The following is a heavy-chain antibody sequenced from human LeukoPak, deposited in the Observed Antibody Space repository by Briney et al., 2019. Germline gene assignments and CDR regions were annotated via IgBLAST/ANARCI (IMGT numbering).Heavy chain of an antibody. V-gene: IGHV3-64*01. CDR1: GFTFSSYA. D-gene: IGHD6-19*01. J-gene: IGHJ4*02. CDR2: ISSNGGST. CDR3: ARARFPSAVAWGFDY. Sequence: PGGSLRLSCAASGFTFSSYAMHWVRQAPGKGLEYVSSISSNGGSTYYANSVKGRFTISRDNSKNTLYLKMGSLRAEDMAVYYCARARFPSAVAWGFDYWGQGTLVTVSS.